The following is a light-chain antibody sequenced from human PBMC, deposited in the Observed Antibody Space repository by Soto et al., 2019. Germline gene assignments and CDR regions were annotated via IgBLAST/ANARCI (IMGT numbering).Light chain of an antibody. CDR3: AAWDASLNGVV. V-gene: IGLV1-44*01. J-gene: IGLJ2*01. CDR1: SSNIGRNT. CDR2: SGN. Sequence: QSVLTQPPSASGTPGQRVTISCSGSSSNIGRNTVNWYQQLPGTAPKLLIYSGNQRSSGVPDRFSGSKSGTSASLAISGLQSDDEADYYCAAWDASLNGVVFGGGTKLTVL.